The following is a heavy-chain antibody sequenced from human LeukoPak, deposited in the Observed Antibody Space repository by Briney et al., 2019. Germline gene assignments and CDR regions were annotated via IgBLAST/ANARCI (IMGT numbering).Heavy chain of an antibody. CDR2: ISGRGYNT. J-gene: IGHJ4*02. V-gene: IGHV3-23*01. CDR3: VKDEKVFGSGWFFGMF. Sequence: GSLRLSCAASGFTFNSYAMSWVRQAPGKGLKWVSAISGRGYNTYYADSVKGRFTISRDNSKNTLYLQMSSLRPEDTAVYYCVKDEKVFGSGWFFGMFWGQGILVTVSS. D-gene: IGHD6-19*01. CDR1: GFTFNSYA.